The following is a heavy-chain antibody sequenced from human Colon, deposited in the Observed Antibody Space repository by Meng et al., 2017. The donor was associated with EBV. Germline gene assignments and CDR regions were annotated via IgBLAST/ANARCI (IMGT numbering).Heavy chain of an antibody. V-gene: IGHV4-30-4*01. J-gene: IGHJ5*02. CDR3: ARDQIGGDGWFDP. D-gene: IGHD3-10*01. CDR2: IFYTGST. Sequence: VTRQVSGPGLGKPSQHLSLPVAFSGGSTTSGGYYWTWIRQPPGKGLEWIGYIFYTGSTYYNPSLKSRVTISLDTSKNQFSLKLSSVTAADTAVYYCARDQIGGDGWFDPWGRGTLVTVSS. CDR1: GGSTTSGGYY.